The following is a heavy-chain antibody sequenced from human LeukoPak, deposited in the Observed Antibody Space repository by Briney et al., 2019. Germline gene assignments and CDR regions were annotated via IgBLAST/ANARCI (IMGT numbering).Heavy chain of an antibody. Sequence: GGSLRLSCAASGFTFSSYAMSWVRQAPGKGLEWVAVIWYDGSNKYYADSVKGRFTISRDNSKNTLYLQMNSLRAEDTAVYYCAKGSYGVSPYYFDYWGQGTLVTVSS. V-gene: IGHV3-33*08. CDR1: GFTFSSYA. CDR2: IWYDGSNK. CDR3: AKGSYGVSPYYFDY. D-gene: IGHD3-10*01. J-gene: IGHJ4*02.